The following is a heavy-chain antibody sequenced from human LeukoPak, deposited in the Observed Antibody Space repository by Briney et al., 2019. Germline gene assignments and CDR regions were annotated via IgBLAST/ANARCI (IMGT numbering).Heavy chain of an antibody. CDR3: ARVSVAGTGPDY. D-gene: IGHD6-13*01. CDR2: MSNSGHT. CDR1: GGSISSNRYY. J-gene: IGHJ4*02. V-gene: IGHV4-61*01. Sequence: PSESLSLSCTASGGSISSNRYYWSWIRHPQGKVLEWIGFMSNSGHTASRPSLKSRVTISLDTSKSQFSLKLNSVTAADTAVYYCARVSVAGTGPDYWGQGTLVTVSS.